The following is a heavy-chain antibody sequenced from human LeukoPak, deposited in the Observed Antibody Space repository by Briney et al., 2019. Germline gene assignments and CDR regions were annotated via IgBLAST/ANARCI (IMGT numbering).Heavy chain of an antibody. CDR1: GFTFSSYA. J-gene: IGHJ1*01. CDR2: VSGSGHST. Sequence: GGSLRLSCAASGFTFSSYAVSWVRQAPGKGLEWVSAVSGSGHSTYYADSVKGRFTISRDNSKNTLYLQMNSLRVEDTGVYYCARAPSEIGGYYPEYFRHWGQGTLVTVSS. D-gene: IGHD3-22*01. CDR3: ARAPSEIGGYYPEYFRH. V-gene: IGHV3-23*01.